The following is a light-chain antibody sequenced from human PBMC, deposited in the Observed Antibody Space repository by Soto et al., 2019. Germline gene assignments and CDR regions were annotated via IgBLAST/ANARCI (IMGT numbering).Light chain of an antibody. Sequence: QSALTQPASVSGSPGQSITISCTGTSSDVGGYNDVSWYQQHPGKAPKLIIFDVSNRPSGVSNRVSGSKSGNTASLTISGLQGEDEADYYCSSYTRSSTRVFGGGTKLTVL. CDR2: DVS. V-gene: IGLV2-14*01. CDR3: SSYTRSSTRV. J-gene: IGLJ2*01. CDR1: SSDVGGYND.